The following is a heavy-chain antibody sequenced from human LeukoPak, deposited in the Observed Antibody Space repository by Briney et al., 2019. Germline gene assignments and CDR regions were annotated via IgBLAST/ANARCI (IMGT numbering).Heavy chain of an antibody. CDR2: MYLSGTT. CDR3: AGLVGRYSSGLYYYYFDY. Sequence: SETLSLTCTVSGDSINSLDLWRWVRQPPGKGLEWIGEMYLSGTTHSNPPVKSRVTISIDKSKNQFFLNLSSVTAADTAVYYCAGLVGRYSSGLYYYYFDYWGQGTLVTVSS. J-gene: IGHJ4*02. D-gene: IGHD3-22*01. CDR1: GDSINSLDL. V-gene: IGHV4-4*02.